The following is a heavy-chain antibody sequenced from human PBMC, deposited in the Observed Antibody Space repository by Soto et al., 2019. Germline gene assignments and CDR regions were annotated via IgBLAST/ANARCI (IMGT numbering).Heavy chain of an antibody. CDR1: GFTFSSYA. CDR2: ISGSGDFT. D-gene: IGHD2-2*02. CDR3: AKTQTDTLDY. J-gene: IGHJ4*02. V-gene: IGHV3-23*01. Sequence: EVQLLESGGGLVQPGGSLRLSCAASGFTFSSYAMSWVRQAPGKGLEWVSVISGSGDFTFYADSVKGRFTISRDNSKNALYLQRTSLRAEDAAVYYSAKTQTDTLDYWGEGPLATVPS.